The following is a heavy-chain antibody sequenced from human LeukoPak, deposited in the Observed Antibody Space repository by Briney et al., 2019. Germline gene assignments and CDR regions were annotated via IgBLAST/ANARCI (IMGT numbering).Heavy chain of an antibody. CDR3: ARHSSSAWYYYFDY. D-gene: IGHD6-19*01. J-gene: IGHJ4*02. CDR1: GGSISNSNYY. V-gene: IGHV4-39*01. CDR2: AYYSGTT. Sequence: SETLSLTCTVSGGSISNSNYYWGWIRQPPGKGLEWIGGAYYSGTTYYNPSLKSRATISVDTSKSQFSLKLSSVTAADTAVYYCARHSSSAWYYYFDYWGQGTLVAVSS.